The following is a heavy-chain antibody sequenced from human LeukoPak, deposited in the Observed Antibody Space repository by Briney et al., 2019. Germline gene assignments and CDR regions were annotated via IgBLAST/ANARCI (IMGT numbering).Heavy chain of an antibody. D-gene: IGHD3-9*01. CDR3: AKDILTGYLGYYYYMDV. CDR1: GFTFSSYG. CDR2: ISGSGGST. J-gene: IGHJ6*03. V-gene: IGHV3-23*01. Sequence: GGSLRLSCAASGFTFSSYGMSWVRQAPGKGLEWVSAISGSGGSTYYADSVKGRFTISRDNSKNTLYLQMNSLRAEDTAVYYCAKDILTGYLGYYYYMDVWGKGTTVTISS.